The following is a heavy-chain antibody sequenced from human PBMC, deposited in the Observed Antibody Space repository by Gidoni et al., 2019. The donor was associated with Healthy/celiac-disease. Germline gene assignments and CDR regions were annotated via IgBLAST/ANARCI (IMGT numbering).Heavy chain of an antibody. J-gene: IGHJ4*02. D-gene: IGHD3-22*01. CDR3: ARGYYYDSSGSYTDY. V-gene: IGHV3-30*01. CDR2: ISYDGSNK. Sequence: QVQLVESGGGAVQPGRSLRLSGAASGFTSSSYAMHWVRQAPGRGLEWVAVISYDGSNKYYADSVKGRFTISRDNSKNTLYLQMNSLRAEDTAVYYCARGYYYDSSGSYTDYWGQGTLVTVSS. CDR1: GFTSSSYA.